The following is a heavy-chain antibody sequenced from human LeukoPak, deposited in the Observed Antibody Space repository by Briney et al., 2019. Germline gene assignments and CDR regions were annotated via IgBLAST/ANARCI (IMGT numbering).Heavy chain of an antibody. CDR3: ARGPPNWGYDY. CDR2: MSPNSGDT. D-gene: IGHD7-27*01. J-gene: IGHJ4*02. V-gene: IGHV1-8*01. Sequence: ASAKVFCKASGYTFTSYDFNWVRQATGQRPEWMGWMSPNSGDTGYAQKFQDRVTMTRNTSISTAYMELSSLRSDDTAVYYCARGPPNWGYDYWGPGTLVTVSS. CDR1: GYTFTSYD.